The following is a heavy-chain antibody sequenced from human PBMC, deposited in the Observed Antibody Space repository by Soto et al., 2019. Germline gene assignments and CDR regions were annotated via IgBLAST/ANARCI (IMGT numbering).Heavy chain of an antibody. CDR1: GYTFTSYD. J-gene: IGHJ6*02. Sequence: QVQLVQSGAEVKKPGASVKVSCKASGYTFTSYDINWVRPATGQGLEWMGWMNPNSGNTGYAQKFQGRVTMTRNTSISTAYMELSSLRSEDTAVYYCARVAVAGLNYGMDVCGQGTTVTVCS. CDR3: ARVAVAGLNYGMDV. CDR2: MNPNSGNT. V-gene: IGHV1-8*01. D-gene: IGHD6-19*01.